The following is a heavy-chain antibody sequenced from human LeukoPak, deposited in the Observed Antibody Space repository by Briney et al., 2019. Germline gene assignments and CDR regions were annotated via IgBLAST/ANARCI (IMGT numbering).Heavy chain of an antibody. CDR1: GFTFSRNW. CDR2: INQDGYGK. J-gene: IGHJ4*02. D-gene: IGHD4/OR15-4a*01. CDR3: ARDDYGPSD. V-gene: IGHV3-7*01. Sequence: GGSLRLSCAASGFTFSRNWMNWVRQAPGKGLEWVANINQDGYGKFYVDSVRGRFTVSRDNAENSLYLQLDNLRAEDTAVYYCARDDYGPSDWGQGTLVTVSS.